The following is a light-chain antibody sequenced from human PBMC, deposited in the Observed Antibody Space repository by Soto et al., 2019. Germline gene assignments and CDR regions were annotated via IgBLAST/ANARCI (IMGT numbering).Light chain of an antibody. CDR2: DVS. J-gene: IGLJ1*01. V-gene: IGLV2-14*01. CDR3: SSYTSSSTPHV. Sequence: QSALTQPASVSGSPGQSITISCTGTSSDVGGYNYVSWYQQHPGKAPKLMIYDVSNRPSCVSNRFSGSKSGNTTSLTISGLQTEDEAEYYCSSYTSSSTPHVFGTGTKQTV. CDR1: SSDVGGYNY.